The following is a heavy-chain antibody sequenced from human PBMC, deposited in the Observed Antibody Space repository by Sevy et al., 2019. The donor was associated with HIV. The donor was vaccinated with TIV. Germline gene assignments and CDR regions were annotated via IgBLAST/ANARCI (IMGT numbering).Heavy chain of an antibody. V-gene: IGHV3-33*01. CDR1: GFTFSSYG. J-gene: IGHJ5*02. CDR2: IWCDGSNK. Sequence: GGSLRLSCAASGFTFSSYGMHWVRQAPGKGLEWVAVIWCDGSNKYYADSVKGRFTISRDNSKNTLYLQMNSLRAEDTAVYYCARDSLGYSYGLNWFDPWGQGTLVTVSS. D-gene: IGHD5-18*01. CDR3: ARDSLGYSYGLNWFDP.